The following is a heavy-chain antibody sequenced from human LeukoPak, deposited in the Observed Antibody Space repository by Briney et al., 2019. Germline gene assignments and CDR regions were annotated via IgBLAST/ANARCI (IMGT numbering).Heavy chain of an antibody. CDR2: IYYSGST. J-gene: IGHJ4*02. Sequence: SETLSLTCTVSGGSISGYYWSWIRQPPGKGLEWIGYIYYSGSTNYNPSLKSRVTISVDTSKNQFSLKLSSVTAADTAVYYCARHETTVVTPSYWGQGTLVTVSS. CDR1: GGSISGYY. V-gene: IGHV4-59*08. D-gene: IGHD4-23*01. CDR3: ARHETTVVTPSY.